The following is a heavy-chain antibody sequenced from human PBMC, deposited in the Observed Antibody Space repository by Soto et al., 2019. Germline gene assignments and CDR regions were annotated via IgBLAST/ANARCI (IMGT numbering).Heavy chain of an antibody. CDR3: ARDWGYSYAY. CDR2: IIPIFGTA. CDR1: GGTFSSYA. J-gene: IGHJ4*02. D-gene: IGHD5-18*01. Sequence: GASVKVSCKASGGTFSSYAISWVRQAPGQGLEWMGCIIPIFGTANYAQNFQGRVTITADESTSTAYMELSSLRSEDTAVYYCARDWGYSYAYWRQGTLVTVSS. V-gene: IGHV1-69*13.